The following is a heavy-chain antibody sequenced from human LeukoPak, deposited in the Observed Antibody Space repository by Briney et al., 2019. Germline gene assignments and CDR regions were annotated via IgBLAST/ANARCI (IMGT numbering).Heavy chain of an antibody. D-gene: IGHD3-10*01. CDR1: GFTFSSYA. J-gene: IGHJ6*02. Sequence: GGSLRLSCAASGFTFSSYAMSWVRQAPGKGLEWVSAIIGSGGSTYYADSVKGRFTISRDNSKNTLYLQMNSLRAEDTAVYYCAKHSRGRTVVRGVIWGMDVWGQGTTVTVSS. CDR2: IIGSGGST. CDR3: AKHSRGRTVVRGVIWGMDV. V-gene: IGHV3-23*01.